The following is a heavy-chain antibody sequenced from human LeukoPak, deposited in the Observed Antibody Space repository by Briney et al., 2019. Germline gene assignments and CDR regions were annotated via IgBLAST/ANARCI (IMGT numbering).Heavy chain of an antibody. Sequence: KPSETLSLTCTVSGGSISSNTYYWGWIRQPPGKGLEWIGSFYYSGSTYYNPSLKSPVTISVDTSKNQFSLKLSSVTAADTAVYYCARQEYSNSYFDYWVQGTLVTVSS. CDR2: FYYSGST. D-gene: IGHD2/OR15-2a*01. J-gene: IGHJ4*02. CDR1: GGSISSNTYY. CDR3: ARQEYSNSYFDY. V-gene: IGHV4-39*01.